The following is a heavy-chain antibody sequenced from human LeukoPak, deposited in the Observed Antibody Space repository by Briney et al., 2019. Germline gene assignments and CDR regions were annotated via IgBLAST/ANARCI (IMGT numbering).Heavy chain of an antibody. CDR1: GGSISSYY. Sequence: SETLSLTCTVSGGSISSYYWTWIRQPAGKGLERIGRIYSSGSTNYNPSLKSRVTMSVDTSKNQFSLKLNSVTAADTAVYYCARDPSYSSGFYDYWGQGTLVTASS. CDR3: ARDPSYSSGFYDY. V-gene: IGHV4-4*07. CDR2: IYSSGST. J-gene: IGHJ4*02. D-gene: IGHD6-19*01.